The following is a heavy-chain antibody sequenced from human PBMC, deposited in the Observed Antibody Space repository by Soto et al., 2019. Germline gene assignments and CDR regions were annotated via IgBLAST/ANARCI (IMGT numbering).Heavy chain of an antibody. J-gene: IGHJ5*01. V-gene: IGHV3-23*01. CDR3: VKYTVTEDLGES. CDR1: GFTFSSYA. D-gene: IGHD3-16*01. CDR2: VSRAGTYT. Sequence: VQLLESGGDVVRPGGSLRLSCAASGFTFSSYAMGWVSQAPGKGLEWVAGVSRAGTYTFYADSVRGRFSIFRDNSRDTVDLYMNALRGDDTAVYFCVKYTVTEDLGESWGHGTLVSVSS.